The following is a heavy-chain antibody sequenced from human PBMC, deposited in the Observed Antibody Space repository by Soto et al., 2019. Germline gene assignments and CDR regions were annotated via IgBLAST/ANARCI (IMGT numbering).Heavy chain of an antibody. J-gene: IGHJ6*02. CDR2: ISSNGGST. Sequence: GGSLRLSCSASGFTFSSYAMHWVRQAPGKGLEYVSAISSNGGSTYYADSVKGRFTISRDNSKNTLYLQMSSLRAEDTAVYYCVKATTLDRERDYYDSSGWGTDGMDVWGQGTTVTVSS. V-gene: IGHV3-64D*08. CDR3: VKATTLDRERDYYDSSGWGTDGMDV. CDR1: GFTFSSYA. D-gene: IGHD3-22*01.